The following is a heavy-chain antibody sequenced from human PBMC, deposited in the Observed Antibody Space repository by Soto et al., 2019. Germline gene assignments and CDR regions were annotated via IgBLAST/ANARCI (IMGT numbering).Heavy chain of an antibody. CDR2: INPNSGGT. J-gene: IGHJ6*02. Sequence: GASVKVSCKASGYTFTGYYMHWVRQAPGQGLEWMGWINPNSGGTNYAQKFQGRVTMTRDTSISTAYMELSRLRSDDTAVYCCARDREGGYEVYYYGMDVWGQGTTVTVSS. CDR3: ARDREGGYEVYYYGMDV. V-gene: IGHV1-2*02. D-gene: IGHD5-12*01. CDR1: GYTFTGYY.